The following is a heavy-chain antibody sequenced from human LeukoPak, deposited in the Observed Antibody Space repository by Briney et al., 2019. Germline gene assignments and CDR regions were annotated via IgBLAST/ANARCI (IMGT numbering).Heavy chain of an antibody. D-gene: IGHD1-26*01. CDR3: AKDSKYSGSPGRPFDY. V-gene: IGHV3-23*01. Sequence: GGSLRLSCAASGFTFTNYAMNWVRQAPGKGLEWVSVVSGSGGSTYYADSVKGRFTISRYNSKNTLYPQMNSLRAEDTAVYYCAKDSKYSGSPGRPFDYWGQGTLVTVSS. J-gene: IGHJ4*02. CDR1: GFTFTNYA. CDR2: VSGSGGST.